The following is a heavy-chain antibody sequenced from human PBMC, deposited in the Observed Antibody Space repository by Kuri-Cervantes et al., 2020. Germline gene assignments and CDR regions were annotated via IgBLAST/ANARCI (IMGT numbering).Heavy chain of an antibody. Sequence: GESLKISCAASGFTFRNYAMNWVRQAPGKGLEWVSGISGSDGSTYYADSVKGRFTISRDNSKNTMYLQMNSLRAEDTAVYYCAKKSTQLGGFDIWGQGTMVTVSS. CDR3: AKKSTQLGGFDI. V-gene: IGHV3-23*01. D-gene: IGHD3-16*01. CDR1: GFTFRNYA. J-gene: IGHJ3*02. CDR2: ISGSDGST.